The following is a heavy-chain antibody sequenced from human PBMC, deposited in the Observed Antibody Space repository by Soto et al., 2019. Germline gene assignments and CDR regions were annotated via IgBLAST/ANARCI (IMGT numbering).Heavy chain of an antibody. CDR3: ARGDDSGSWYYYYMEV. D-gene: IGHD3-10*01. CDR2: IYHSGST. CDR1: NGPVTSPTNW. V-gene: IGHV4-4*02. J-gene: IGHJ6*03. Sequence: QVQLQESGPGLVEPSGTLSLTCAVSNGPVTSPTNWWSWVRQPPGKGLEWIGDIYHSGSTNYNPSLKSRVTLSVDKSKNQFSLRLNSVTAADTAVYYCARGDDSGSWYYYYMEVWGKGTTVTVSS.